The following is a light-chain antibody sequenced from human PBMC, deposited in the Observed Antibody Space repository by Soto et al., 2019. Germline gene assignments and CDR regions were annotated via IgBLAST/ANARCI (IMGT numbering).Light chain of an antibody. CDR1: SSDVGAYNH. Sequence: QSALTQPRSVCGSPGQSVTISCTGTSSDVGAYNHVSWYQQYPGKAPKLTIYDVSKRPSGVPDRSSGSKSGNTASLTISGLQAEDEADYYCCSYAGSYIYVFGTATKVTVL. CDR3: CSYAGSYIYV. V-gene: IGLV2-11*01. CDR2: DVS. J-gene: IGLJ1*01.